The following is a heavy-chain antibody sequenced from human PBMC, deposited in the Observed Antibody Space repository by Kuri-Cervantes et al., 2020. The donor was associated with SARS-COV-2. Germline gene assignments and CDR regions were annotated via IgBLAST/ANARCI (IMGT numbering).Heavy chain of an antibody. CDR2: ISLNSGSI. V-gene: IGHV3-9*01. D-gene: IGHD3-10*01. Sequence: SLKISCAASGFTFDDYSMHWVRQAPGKGLEWVSGISLNSGSIGYADSVKGRFTISRDNAKNSLYLQMNSLRAEDTALYYCAKDRMVQGVIRGTAFDPWGQGTLVTVSS. CDR1: GFTFDDYS. CDR3: AKDRMVQGVIRGTAFDP. J-gene: IGHJ5*02.